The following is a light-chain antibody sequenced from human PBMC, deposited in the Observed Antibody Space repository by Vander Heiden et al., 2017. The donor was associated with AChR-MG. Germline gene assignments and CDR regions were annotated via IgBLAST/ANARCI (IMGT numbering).Light chain of an antibody. CDR2: GAS. CDR1: TSFSTNY. J-gene: IGKJ1*01. CDR3: QQYGSSPQT. V-gene: IGKV3-20*01. Sequence: EIVLTQSPGTLSLSAGERATLSCRASTSFSTNYLAWYQQKPGQAPRLLISGASSRATGIADRFRGSGSGTDFTLTISRREPEDFAVYYCQQYGSSPQTFGQGTRVEIK.